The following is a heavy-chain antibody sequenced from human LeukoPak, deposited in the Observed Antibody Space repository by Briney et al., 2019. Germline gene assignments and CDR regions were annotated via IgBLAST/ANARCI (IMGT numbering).Heavy chain of an antibody. CDR1: GFTFEDYG. J-gene: IGHJ5*02. D-gene: IGHD1-7*01. Sequence: PGGSLRLSCEASGFTFEDYGMTWVRQAPGKGLEWLANINWNGGSRAYADSVKGRFTISRDNAKNSLYPQMSSLRAEDTALYYCARDQNYAWFDAWGQGSLVTVSS. V-gene: IGHV3-20*04. CDR2: INWNGGSR. CDR3: ARDQNYAWFDA.